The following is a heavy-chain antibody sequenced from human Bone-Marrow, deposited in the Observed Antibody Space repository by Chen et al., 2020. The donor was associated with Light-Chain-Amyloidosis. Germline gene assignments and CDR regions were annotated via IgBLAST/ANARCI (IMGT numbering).Heavy chain of an antibody. CDR3: AGAEVVSSGYYSDY. D-gene: IGHD3-22*01. CDR1: GYTFTSYD. CDR2: MNPNSGNT. Sequence: QVQLVQSGAEVKKPGASVKVSCKASGYTFTSYDINWVLQATGQGLEWMGWMNPNSGNTGYAQKFQGRVTMTRNTSISTAYMERSSLRYEDTAVYYCAGAEVVSSGYYSDYWGQGTLVTVSS. J-gene: IGHJ4*02. V-gene: IGHV1-8*01.